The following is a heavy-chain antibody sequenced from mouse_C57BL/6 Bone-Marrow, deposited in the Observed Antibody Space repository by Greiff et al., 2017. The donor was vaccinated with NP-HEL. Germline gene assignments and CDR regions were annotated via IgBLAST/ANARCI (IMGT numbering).Heavy chain of an antibody. V-gene: IGHV10-3*01. Sequence: EVQLVESGGGLVQPKGSLKLSCAASGFTFNTYAMHWVRQAPGKGLEWVARIRSKSSNYATYYADSVKDRFTISRDDSQSMLYLQMNNLKTEDTAMYYCVRERGYYGYVWFAYWGQGTLVTVSA. J-gene: IGHJ3*01. CDR2: IRSKSSNYAT. D-gene: IGHD2-2*01. CDR1: GFTFNTYA. CDR3: VRERGYYGYVWFAY.